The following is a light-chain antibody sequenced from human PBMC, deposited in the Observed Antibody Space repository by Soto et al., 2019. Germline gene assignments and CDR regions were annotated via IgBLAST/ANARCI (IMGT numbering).Light chain of an antibody. Sequence: QSALTQPASVSGSPGQSITISCTGTSSDVGGYNYVSWYQQHPGKAPKLMIYDVSNRPSGVSNRFSGSKSGNTASLTISGLQAEDEAVYYCSSYTSGYTLVFGGGTKLTVL. V-gene: IGLV2-14*01. CDR1: SSDVGGYNY. CDR2: DVS. J-gene: IGLJ2*01. CDR3: SSYTSGYTLV.